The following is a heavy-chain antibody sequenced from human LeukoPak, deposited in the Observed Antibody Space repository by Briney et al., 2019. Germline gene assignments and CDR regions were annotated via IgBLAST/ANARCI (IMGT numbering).Heavy chain of an antibody. CDR1: GGSISSSSYY. J-gene: IGHJ5*02. V-gene: IGHV4-39*07. CDR3: AKDRYDFWSGYYPSPLDP. D-gene: IGHD3-3*01. Sequence: SETLSLTCTVSGGSISSSSYYWGWIRQPPGKGLEWIGNIYYSGSTYYNPSLKSRVTISVDTSKNQFSLKLSSVTAADTAVYYCAKDRYDFWSGYYPSPLDPWGQGTLVTVSS. CDR2: IYYSGST.